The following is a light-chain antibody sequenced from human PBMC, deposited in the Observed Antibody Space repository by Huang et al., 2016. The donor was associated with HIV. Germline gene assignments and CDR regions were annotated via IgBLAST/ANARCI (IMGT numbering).Light chain of an antibody. V-gene: IGKV1-39*01. CDR1: QSINTY. Sequence: DIQMTQSPSSLSASVGDRVTITCRASQSINTYLNWFQQKPGKAPKVLISAASTLQSGGPSRFSCGGSGTHFTLTITSLQPEDFATYYCQQTYTGVTFGQGTKVEIK. CDR3: QQTYTGVT. J-gene: IGKJ1*01. CDR2: AAS.